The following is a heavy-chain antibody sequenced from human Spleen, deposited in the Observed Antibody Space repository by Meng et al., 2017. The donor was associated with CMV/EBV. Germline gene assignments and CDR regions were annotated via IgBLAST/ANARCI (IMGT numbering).Heavy chain of an antibody. D-gene: IGHD6-19*01. V-gene: IGHV3-23*01. CDR1: GFTFSTYA. CDR3: AKSPWEQWLVLFDY. CDR2: ISSSGGST. Sequence: SGFTFSTYAMSWVRQAPGKGLEWVSAISSSGGSTHYADSVKGHFTISRDNSKNTLYLQMNSLRAEDTAVYYCAKSPWEQWLVLFDYWGRGTQVTVSS. J-gene: IGHJ4*01.